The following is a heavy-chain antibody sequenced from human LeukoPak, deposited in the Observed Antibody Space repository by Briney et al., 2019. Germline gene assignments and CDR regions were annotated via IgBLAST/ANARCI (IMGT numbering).Heavy chain of an antibody. Sequence: VASVKVSCKASGFTFTAYHMHWVRQAPGQGLEWMGWINPNSGGTNYAQKFQGRVTMTRDTSISTAYMELSRLRSDDTAVYYCARAFGYSGSYYGDYWGQGTLVTVSS. CDR2: INPNSGGT. CDR1: GFTFTAYH. CDR3: ARAFGYSGSYYGDY. J-gene: IGHJ4*02. V-gene: IGHV1-2*02. D-gene: IGHD1-26*01.